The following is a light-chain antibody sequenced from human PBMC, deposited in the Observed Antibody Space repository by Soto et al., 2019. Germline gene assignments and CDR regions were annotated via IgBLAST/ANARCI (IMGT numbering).Light chain of an antibody. Sequence: QSVLTQTASVSGSPGQSITISCTGTSSDVGGYNYVSWYQQHPGKAPKLMIYDVSNRPSGVSDRFSGSKSGNTASLTISGLQPEDEADYYCSSYTSSSTPLVFGGGTQLTVL. CDR2: DVS. V-gene: IGLV2-14*03. CDR3: SSYTSSSTPLV. J-gene: IGLJ2*01. CDR1: SSDVGGYNY.